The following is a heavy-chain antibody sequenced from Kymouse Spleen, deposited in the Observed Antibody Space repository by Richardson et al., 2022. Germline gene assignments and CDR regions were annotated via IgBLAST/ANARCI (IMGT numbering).Heavy chain of an antibody. CDR3: ARDQEIQLPFDY. J-gene: IGHJ4*02. V-gene: IGHV3-33*01. Sequence: VQLVESGGGVVQPGRSLRLSCAASGFTFSSYGMHWVRQAPGKGLEWVAVIWYDGSNKYYADSVKGRFTISRDNSKNTLYLQMNSLRAEDTAVYYCARDQEIQLPFDYWGQGTLVTVSS. D-gene: IGHD5-18,IGHD5-18*01. CDR2: IWYDGSNK. CDR1: GFTFSSYG.